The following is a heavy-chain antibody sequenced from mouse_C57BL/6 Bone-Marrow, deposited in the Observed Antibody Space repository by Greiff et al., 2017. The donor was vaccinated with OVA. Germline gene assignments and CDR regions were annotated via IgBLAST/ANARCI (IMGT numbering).Heavy chain of an antibody. CDR1: GYTFTSYG. Sequence: QVQLKESGAELARPGASVKLSCKASGYTFTSYGISWVKQSPGQGLEWIGEIYPRSGNTYYNEKFKGKATLTADKSSSTAYMELRSLTSEDSAVYFCAREAYYCHDYWGQGTTLTVSS. CDR2: IYPRSGNT. J-gene: IGHJ2*01. D-gene: IGHD1-1*01. CDR3: AREAYYCHDY. V-gene: IGHV1-81*01.